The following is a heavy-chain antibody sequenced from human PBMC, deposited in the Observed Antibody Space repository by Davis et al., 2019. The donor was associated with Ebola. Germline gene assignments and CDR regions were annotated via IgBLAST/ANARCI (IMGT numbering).Heavy chain of an antibody. CDR1: VYTFTSYY. CDR2: INPSDGST. CDR3: ARELIVLVTAGPYYYGMDV. D-gene: IGHD2-21*02. J-gene: IGHJ6*04. Sequence: ASSVTVSCKASVYTFTSYYMHWVRQAPGQGLEWMGIINPSDGSTSYAQKFQGRVTMTRDTSTSTVYMELSSLRSEDTAVYYCARELIVLVTAGPYYYGMDVWGKGTTVTVSS. V-gene: IGHV1-46*01.